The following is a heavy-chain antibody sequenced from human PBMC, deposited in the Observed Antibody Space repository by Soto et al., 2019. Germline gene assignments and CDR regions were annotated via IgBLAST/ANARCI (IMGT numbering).Heavy chain of an antibody. D-gene: IGHD6-19*01. V-gene: IGHV1-18*01. J-gene: IGHJ4*02. CDR3: AVRGSDTSKGLLG. CDR2: FSPYNAKT. Sequence: QVQLVQSGGEVREPGASVKVSCKASGYSFLYYAISWVRQAPGQGLEWLGWFSPYNAKTKYGERVQGRVTITTDTATSTAYLELRSLTSDDTAVYYCAVRGSDTSKGLLGWGQGTLVTVSS. CDR1: GYSFLYYA.